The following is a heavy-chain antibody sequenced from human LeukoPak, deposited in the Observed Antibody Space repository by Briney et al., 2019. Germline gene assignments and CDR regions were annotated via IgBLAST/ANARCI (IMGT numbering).Heavy chain of an antibody. CDR3: AKDPGDEYYFDY. CDR1: GVTFSSYG. V-gene: IGHV3-30*18. Sequence: GGSLRLSCAASGVTFSSYGMHWVRQAPGKGLEWGAVISYDGSNKYYADSVKGRFTISRDNSKNTLYLQMNSLRAEDTAVYYCAKDPGDEYYFDYWGQGTLVTVSS. D-gene: IGHD3-10*01. CDR2: ISYDGSNK. J-gene: IGHJ4*02.